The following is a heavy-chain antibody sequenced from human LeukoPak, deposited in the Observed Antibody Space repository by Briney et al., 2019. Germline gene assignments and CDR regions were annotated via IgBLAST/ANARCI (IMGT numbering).Heavy chain of an antibody. D-gene: IGHD3-22*01. Sequence: GGSLRLSCAASGFTFTNYGMHWVRQAPGKGLEWVALISYDGSDKNYADSVKGRFTIPRDNSKNTLYMQMNSLRAEDTAVYYCAKGIDSSGYWADYWGQGTLVTVSS. CDR2: ISYDGSDK. J-gene: IGHJ4*02. CDR3: AKGIDSSGYWADY. CDR1: GFTFTNYG. V-gene: IGHV3-30*18.